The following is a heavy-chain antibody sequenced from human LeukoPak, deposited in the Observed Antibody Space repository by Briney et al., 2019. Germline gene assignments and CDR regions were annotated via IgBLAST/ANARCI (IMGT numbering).Heavy chain of an antibody. CDR2: ISGSAEKT. Sequence: GGSLRLSCAASGFAFSSHAMAWVRQAPGKGLEWVSSISGSAEKTYYADSVKGRFTISRDSSQKILNLQMDNLRVEDTAIYYCARGSTYDFWSGDALDVWGQGTMVTVAS. CDR1: GFAFSSHA. V-gene: IGHV3-23*01. CDR3: ARGSTYDFWSGDALDV. J-gene: IGHJ3*01. D-gene: IGHD3-3*01.